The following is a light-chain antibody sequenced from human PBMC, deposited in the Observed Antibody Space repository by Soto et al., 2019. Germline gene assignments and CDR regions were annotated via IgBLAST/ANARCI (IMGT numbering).Light chain of an antibody. J-gene: IGKJ2*01. CDR3: QKYNNWPPRT. Sequence: EIVMTQSPVTLSVSPGERATLSCRASQSISNHLAWYQQKPGQPPRLLIYGASTRATGIPARFSGSGSGTEFTLTISSMQSEDFAVYYCQKYNNWPPRTCGQGTKLEIK. V-gene: IGKV3-15*01. CDR2: GAS. CDR1: QSISNH.